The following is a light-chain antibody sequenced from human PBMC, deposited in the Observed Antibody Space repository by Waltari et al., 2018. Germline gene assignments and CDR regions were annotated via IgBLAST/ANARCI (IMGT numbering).Light chain of an antibody. CDR1: QNISSGF. Sequence: EIVLTQSPGTLSLSPGERATLSCRASQNISSGFLAWYQQKPGQAPRLLIFGASSRATGIPDRFSGSGSGTDFTLTINRLEPEDVAVYYCQQYGSSLFTFGPGTKVDIK. V-gene: IGKV3-20*01. J-gene: IGKJ3*01. CDR2: GAS. CDR3: QQYGSSLFT.